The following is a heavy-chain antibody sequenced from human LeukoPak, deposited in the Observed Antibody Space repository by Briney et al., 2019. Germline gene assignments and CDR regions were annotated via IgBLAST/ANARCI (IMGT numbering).Heavy chain of an antibody. Sequence: GASVKVSCKASGYTFTSYGISWVRQAPGQGLEWMGWISAYNGNTNYAQKLQGRVTMTTDTSTSTAYMELRSLRSDDTAVYYCARDYYGSGSYLSVFDYWGQGTLVTVSS. CDR2: ISAYNGNT. CDR3: ARDYYGSGSYLSVFDY. CDR1: GYTFTSYG. D-gene: IGHD3-10*01. J-gene: IGHJ4*02. V-gene: IGHV1-18*01.